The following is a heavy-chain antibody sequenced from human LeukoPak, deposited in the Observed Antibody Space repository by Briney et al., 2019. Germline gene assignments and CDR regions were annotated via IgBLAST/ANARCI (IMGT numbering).Heavy chain of an antibody. CDR3: ARGGASSEWFDP. V-gene: IGHV4-61*01. CDR2: IYYSGST. Sequence: PSETLSLTCTVSSGSVSSGNYYWSWIRQPPGKGLEWIGYIYYSGSTNYNPSLKSRVTISVDTSKNQFSLKLSSVSAADTAVYYCARGGASSEWFDPWGQGTLVTVSS. CDR1: SGSVSSGNYY. D-gene: IGHD6-25*01. J-gene: IGHJ5*02.